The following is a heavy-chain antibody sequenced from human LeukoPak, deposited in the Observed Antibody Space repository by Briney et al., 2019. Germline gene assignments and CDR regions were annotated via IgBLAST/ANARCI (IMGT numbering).Heavy chain of an antibody. CDR3: ARGSAVAGPTLPRY. CDR1: GYTFTGYY. D-gene: IGHD6-19*01. Sequence: ASVKVSCKASGYTFTGYYMHWGRQAPGQGLEWMGWINPNSGGTNYAQKFQGRVTMTRDTSISTAYMELSRLRSDDTAVYYCARGSAVAGPTLPRYWGQGTLVTVSS. V-gene: IGHV1-2*02. CDR2: INPNSGGT. J-gene: IGHJ4*02.